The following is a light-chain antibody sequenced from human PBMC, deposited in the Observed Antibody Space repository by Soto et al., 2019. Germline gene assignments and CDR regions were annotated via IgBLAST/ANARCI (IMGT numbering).Light chain of an antibody. J-gene: IGKJ1*01. CDR2: DAS. V-gene: IGKV3-15*01. CDR3: QQYKNWLTWT. Sequence: EIVWTQSPGTLSVSPGDTATLSCRASQSVRNNLAWYQQKPGQAPRLLIYDASTRATGIPARFSGSGSGTEFTLTISSLQSEDFAVYYCQQYKNWLTWTFGQGTKVDIK. CDR1: QSVRNN.